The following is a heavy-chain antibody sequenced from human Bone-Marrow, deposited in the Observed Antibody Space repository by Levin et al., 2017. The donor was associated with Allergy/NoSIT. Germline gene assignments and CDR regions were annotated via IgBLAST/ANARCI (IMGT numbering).Heavy chain of an antibody. V-gene: IGHV3-74*01. CDR1: DFTFSNYW. J-gene: IGHJ3*02. CDR3: ARGMASGWHDDTCDT. CDR2: INNDGSDT. Sequence: PGGSLRLSCAASDFTFSNYWMHWVRQGPGKGLVWVSHINNDGSDTTYADSVKGRFTISRDNAKNTLYLQMDSLGVEDTAVYYCARGMASGWHDDTCDTWGQGTMVTVSS. D-gene: IGHD6-19*01.